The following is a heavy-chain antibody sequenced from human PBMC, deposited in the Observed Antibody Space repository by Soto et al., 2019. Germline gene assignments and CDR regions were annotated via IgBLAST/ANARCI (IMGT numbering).Heavy chain of an antibody. CDR2: INAGNGNT. V-gene: IGHV1-3*01. Sequence: QVQLVQSGAEVKKPGASVKVSCKASGYTFTSYAMHWVRQAPGQRLEWMGWINAGNGNTKYSQKFQGRVTITRDTSASTAHMEMSRRRYEDTAVYYCARAGGVYCSGGSCYGLDYWGQGTLVTVSS. D-gene: IGHD2-15*01. J-gene: IGHJ4*02. CDR3: ARAGGVYCSGGSCYGLDY. CDR1: GYTFTSYA.